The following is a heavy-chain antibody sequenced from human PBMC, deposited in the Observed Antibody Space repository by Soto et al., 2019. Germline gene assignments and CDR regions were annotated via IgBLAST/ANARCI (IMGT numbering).Heavy chain of an antibody. D-gene: IGHD3-22*01. CDR1: GFTFSSYA. J-gene: IGHJ4*02. CDR3: AKDGGGTYYDSSGYSGLFDY. Sequence: GRSLRHSCAASGFTFSSYAMSWVSQAPGKGLEWVSAISGSGGSTYYADSVKGRFTISRDNSKNTLYLQMNSLRAEDTAVYYCAKDGGGTYYDSSGYSGLFDYRGQGTLVTVSS. V-gene: IGHV3-23*01. CDR2: ISGSGGST.